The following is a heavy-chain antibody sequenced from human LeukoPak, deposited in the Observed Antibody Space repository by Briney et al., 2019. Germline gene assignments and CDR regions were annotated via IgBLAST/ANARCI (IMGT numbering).Heavy chain of an antibody. CDR2: INQDGSER. CDR3: ARDLPSNYYYDSSGHAFDI. CDR1: GFTFSSYW. D-gene: IGHD3-22*01. V-gene: IGHV3-7*01. Sequence: GRSLRLSCAASGFTFSSYWMSWVRQAPGNGLEWVANINQDGSERYYVDSVKGRFTISRDNAKNSLYLQMNSLRAEDTAVYYCARDLPSNYYYDSSGHAFDIWGQGTMVTVSS. J-gene: IGHJ3*02.